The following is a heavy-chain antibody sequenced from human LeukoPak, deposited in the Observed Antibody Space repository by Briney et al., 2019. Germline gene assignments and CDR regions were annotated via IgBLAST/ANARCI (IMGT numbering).Heavy chain of an antibody. CDR3: ARDPTIFGVVIIQNDY. CDR1: GFTFSSYS. V-gene: IGHV3-21*01. D-gene: IGHD3-3*01. Sequence: GGSLRLSCAASGFTFSSYSMNWVRQAPGKGLEWVSSISSSSSYIYYADSVKGRFTISRDNAKNSLYLQMNSLRAEDTAVYYCARDPTIFGVVIIQNDYWGQGTLVTVSS. J-gene: IGHJ4*02. CDR2: ISSSSSYI.